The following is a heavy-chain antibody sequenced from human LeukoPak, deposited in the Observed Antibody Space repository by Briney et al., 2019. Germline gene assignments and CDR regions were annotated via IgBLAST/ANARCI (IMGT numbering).Heavy chain of an antibody. CDR2: ISGSTGST. CDR1: GFTFSSYA. V-gene: IGHV3-23*01. CDR3: AKDGERGSYSYFDY. J-gene: IGHJ4*02. D-gene: IGHD1-26*01. Sequence: PGGPLRLSCAASGFTFSSYAMSWVRQAPGKGLEWVSAISGSTGSTYYADSVKGRFTISRDNSKNTLYLQMKSLRAEDTAVYYCAKDGERGSYSYFDYWGQGTLVTVSS.